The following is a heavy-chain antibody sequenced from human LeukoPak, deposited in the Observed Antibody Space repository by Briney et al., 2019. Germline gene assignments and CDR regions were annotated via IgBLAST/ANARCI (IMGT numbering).Heavy chain of an antibody. D-gene: IGHD3-10*01. CDR3: ATEPFMVRGVIRDY. CDR2: FDPEDGEK. Sequence: ASVKDSCKVSGYTLTELSMHWVRQAPGKGLEWMGGFDPEDGEKIYAQKFQGRVTMTEDTSTDTDYMELSSLRSEDTAVYYCATEPFMVRGVIRDYWGQGTLVTVSS. V-gene: IGHV1-24*01. J-gene: IGHJ4*02. CDR1: GYTLTELS.